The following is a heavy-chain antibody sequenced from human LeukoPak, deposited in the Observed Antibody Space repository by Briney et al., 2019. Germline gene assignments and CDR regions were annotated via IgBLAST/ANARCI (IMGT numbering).Heavy chain of an antibody. CDR2: IYHSGST. CDR3: ARWATGSVDSSGYYH. V-gene: IGHV4-4*02. J-gene: IGHJ4*02. CDR1: GGSISSSNW. Sequence: SETLSLTCAVSGGSISSSNWWSWVRQPPGKGLEWIGEIYHSGSTNYNPSLKSRVTISVDKSKNQFSLKLSSVTAADTAVYYCARWATGSVDSSGYYHWGQGTLVTVSS. D-gene: IGHD3-22*01.